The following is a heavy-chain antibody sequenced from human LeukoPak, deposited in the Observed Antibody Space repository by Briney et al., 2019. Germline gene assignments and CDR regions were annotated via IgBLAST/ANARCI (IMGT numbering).Heavy chain of an antibody. CDR2: ISSSSSYI. Sequence: GGSLRLSCAASGFTFSSYSMNWVRQAPGKGLEWVSSISSSSSYIYYADSVKGRFTISRDNSRNTLYLQMNSLGVEDTAIYFCAKVVQTGNSMFDYWGQGALVTVSS. J-gene: IGHJ4*01. D-gene: IGHD2/OR15-2a*01. V-gene: IGHV3-21*04. CDR3: AKVVQTGNSMFDY. CDR1: GFTFSSYS.